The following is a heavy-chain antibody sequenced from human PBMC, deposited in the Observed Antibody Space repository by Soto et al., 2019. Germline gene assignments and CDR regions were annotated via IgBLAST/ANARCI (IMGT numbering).Heavy chain of an antibody. V-gene: IGHV3-23*01. CDR1: GFTFSSYA. Sequence: DVQLFESGGHLVQPGGSLRLSCAASGFTFSSYAMSWVRQAPGKGLEWVSSVSAGGDMTYYSDSVKGRFTISRYNSNNALFLQMNSLRIEDTALYYCARVDRGGSGTPASYYYSGLDVWGQGTTVTVS. CDR3: ARVDRGGSGTPASYYYSGLDV. J-gene: IGHJ6*02. CDR2: VSAGGDMT. D-gene: IGHD3-10*01.